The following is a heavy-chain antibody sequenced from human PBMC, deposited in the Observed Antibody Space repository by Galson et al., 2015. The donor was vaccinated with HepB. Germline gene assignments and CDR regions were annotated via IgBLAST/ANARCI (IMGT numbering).Heavy chain of an antibody. J-gene: IGHJ3*01. D-gene: IGHD3-10*01. CDR3: ARFYGSGSRKGNDALDV. CDR1: GFTFSSYA. Sequence: SLRLSCAASGFTFSSYAMSWVRQAPGKGLEWVSAISGSGGSTYYADSVKGRFTISRDNSKNTLYLQMNSLRAEDTAVYYCARFYGSGSRKGNDALDVWGQGTMVTVSS. V-gene: IGHV3-23*01. CDR2: ISGSGGST.